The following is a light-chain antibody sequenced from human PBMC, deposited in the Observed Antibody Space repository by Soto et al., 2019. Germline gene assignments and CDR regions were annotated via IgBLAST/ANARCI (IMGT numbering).Light chain of an antibody. CDR1: QSVSSN. CDR3: QQYNNWPPYT. CDR2: GAS. Sequence: EIVMTQSPATLSVSPGERATLSCRASQSVSSNLAWYQQKPGQPPRHLIYGASTSATGIPARFSGSGSGTEISLTISSLQPEDFAVYYCQQYNNWPPYTFGQGTKLEIK. V-gene: IGKV3-15*01. J-gene: IGKJ2*01.